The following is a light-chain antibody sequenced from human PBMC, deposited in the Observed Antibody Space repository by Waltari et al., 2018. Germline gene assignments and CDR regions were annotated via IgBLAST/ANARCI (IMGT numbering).Light chain of an antibody. CDR2: DSS. CDR1: QSVSKY. J-gene: IGKJ1*01. V-gene: IGKV3-20*01. Sequence: EIDLTQSPDTLSLSPGERPPLSCRASQSVSKYLAWYQQKPGQAPRLLIYDSSTRATGIPDRFSATGLGTDFSLSISRLEPEDFAVYYCQKYGAVPATFGRGTKVQMK. CDR3: QKYGAVPAT.